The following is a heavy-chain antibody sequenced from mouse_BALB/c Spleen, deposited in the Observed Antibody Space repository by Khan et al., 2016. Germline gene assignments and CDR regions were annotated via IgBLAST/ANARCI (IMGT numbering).Heavy chain of an antibody. V-gene: IGHV4-1*02. CDR2: INPDSRTI. J-gene: IGHJ3*01. D-gene: IGHD1-1*01. CDR1: GFDFRRYW. CDR3: AGAGYYGYLAY. Sequence: EVKLLESGGGLVQPGGSLKLSCAASGFDFRRYWMSWVRQAPGKGLEWIGEINPDSRTINYTPSLKDKFTISRDNAKNTMYLQMSKVRSEDPALYYSAGAGYYGYLAYWGQGTLVSVSA.